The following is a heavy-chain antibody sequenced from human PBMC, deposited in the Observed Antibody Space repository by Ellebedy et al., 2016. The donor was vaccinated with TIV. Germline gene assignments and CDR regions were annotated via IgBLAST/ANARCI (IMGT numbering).Heavy chain of an antibody. V-gene: IGHV4-39*07. CDR3: ERERRYYGMDV. CDR1: GGSISSSSYY. J-gene: IGHJ6*02. CDR2: IYYSGST. Sequence: SETLSLXXTVSGGSISSSSYYWGWIRQPPGKGLEWIGSIYYSGSTYYNPSLKSRVTISVDTSKNQFSLNLSSVTAADTAVYYCERERRYYGMDVWGQGTTVTVSS.